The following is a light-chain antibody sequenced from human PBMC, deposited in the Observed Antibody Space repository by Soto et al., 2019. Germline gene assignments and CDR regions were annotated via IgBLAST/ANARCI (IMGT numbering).Light chain of an antibody. CDR2: FPS. Sequence: VMTQFPATLSVSPGEKATLSCRASQTISNNLAWYQQKPGQAPRLLIYFPSIRATGVPARFSGSGSGTEFTLTISSLQSEDFGVYSCQHYNEWPLTFGGGTRVETK. J-gene: IGKJ4*01. CDR1: QTISNN. V-gene: IGKV3-15*01. CDR3: QHYNEWPLT.